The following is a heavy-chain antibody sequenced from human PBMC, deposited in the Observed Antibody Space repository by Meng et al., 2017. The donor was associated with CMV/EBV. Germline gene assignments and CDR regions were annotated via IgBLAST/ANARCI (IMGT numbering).Heavy chain of an antibody. CDR2: IYYSGST. CDR3: ARGGIVVVPGAHYYYYGMDV. CDR1: GGSISSYY. V-gene: IGHV4-59*01. D-gene: IGHD2-2*01. J-gene: IGHJ6*02. Sequence: SETLSLTCTVSGGSISSYYWSWIRQPPGKGLEWIGYIYYSGSTNYNPSLKSRVTISVDTSKNQFSLKLSSVTAADTAVYYCARGGIVVVPGAHYYYYGMDVWGQGTTVTVSS.